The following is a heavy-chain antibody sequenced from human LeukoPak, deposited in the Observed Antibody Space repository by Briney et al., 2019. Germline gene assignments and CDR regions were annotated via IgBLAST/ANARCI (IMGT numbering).Heavy chain of an antibody. J-gene: IGHJ3*02. V-gene: IGHV3-74*03. Sequence: GGSLRLSCGASGFSFDSYWMHWVRQAPGKGLVWVSHVNNDGNSPMYADSVKGRFTISRDNAKNMLYLQMNSLRAEDTAVYYCTRDGGAFDIWGQGTMVTVSS. CDR2: VNNDGNSP. CDR3: TRDGGAFDI. CDR1: GFSFDSYW.